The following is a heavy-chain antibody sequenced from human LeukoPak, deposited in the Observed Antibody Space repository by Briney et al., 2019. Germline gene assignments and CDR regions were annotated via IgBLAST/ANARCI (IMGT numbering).Heavy chain of an antibody. CDR1: GFTFSSYW. Sequence: GGSLRASCVASGFTFSSYWRSWVRQAPGKGLQWGANIKLDGSEKYYVDSVKGRLTISRDNAKNSLYLQMNSLRAEDTAVYYCARGFDDYIWGSYQDYWGQGTLVTVSS. V-gene: IGHV3-7*01. J-gene: IGHJ4*02. D-gene: IGHD3-16*02. CDR2: IKLDGSEK. CDR3: ARGFDDYIWGSYQDY.